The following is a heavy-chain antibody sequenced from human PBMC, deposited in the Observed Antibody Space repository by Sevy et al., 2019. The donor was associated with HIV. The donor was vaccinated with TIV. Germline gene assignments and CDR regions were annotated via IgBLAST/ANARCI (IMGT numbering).Heavy chain of an antibody. CDR3: ARVPVYDSGGYRLYYYGTDV. CDR1: GFTFSSYS. CDR2: ISSSSSTI. Sequence: GGSLRLSCAASGFTFSSYSMNWVRQAPGKGLEWVSYISSSSSTIYYVDSVGGRFTISRDNAKISLYLQMNSLRAEDTAVYYGARVPVYDSGGYRLYYYGTDVWGQGTTVTVSS. D-gene: IGHD3-22*01. V-gene: IGHV3-48*01. J-gene: IGHJ6*02.